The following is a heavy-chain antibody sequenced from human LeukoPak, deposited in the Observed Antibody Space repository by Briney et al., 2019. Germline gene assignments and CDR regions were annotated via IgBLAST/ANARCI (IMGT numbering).Heavy chain of an antibody. D-gene: IGHD4-17*01. CDR1: GGSISGHY. CDR3: AGDGDYDWYFDL. V-gene: IGHV4-59*11. J-gene: IGHJ2*01. CDR2: IYYSGST. Sequence: SETLSLTCTVSGGSISGHYWSWIRQPPGKGLEWIGYIYYSGSTNYNPSLKRRTTISLDTSKSQFSLKLNSVTAADTAVYYCAGDGDYDWYFDLWGRGTLVTVSS.